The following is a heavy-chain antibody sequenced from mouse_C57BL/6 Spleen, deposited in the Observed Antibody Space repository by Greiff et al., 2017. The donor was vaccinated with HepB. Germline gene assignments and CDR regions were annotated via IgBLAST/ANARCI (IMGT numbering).Heavy chain of an antibody. CDR2: IYPGSGNT. V-gene: IGHV1-76*01. CDR3: ASGPNYFDY. J-gene: IGHJ2*01. Sequence: VQLKESGAELVRPGASVKLSCKASGYTFTDYYINWVKQRPGQGLEWIARIYPGSGNTYYNEKFKGKATLTAEKSSSTAYMQLSSLTSEDSAVYFCASGPNYFDYWGQGTTLTVSS. CDR1: GYTFTDYY.